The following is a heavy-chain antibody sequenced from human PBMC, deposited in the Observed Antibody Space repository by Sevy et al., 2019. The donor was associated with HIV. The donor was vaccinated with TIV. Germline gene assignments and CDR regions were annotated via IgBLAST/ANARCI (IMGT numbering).Heavy chain of an antibody. D-gene: IGHD5-18*01. Sequence: ASVKVSCKASGYTFTRYSMNWARQAPGQGLEWIGWINTNTGNPTYAQAFTGRFVFSLDTSVSTAYLKISSLKAEDTAVYYCARAEVDTAIEGFDYWGQGSLVTVSS. CDR1: GYTFTRYS. J-gene: IGHJ4*02. CDR2: INTNTGNP. V-gene: IGHV7-4-1*02. CDR3: ARAEVDTAIEGFDY.